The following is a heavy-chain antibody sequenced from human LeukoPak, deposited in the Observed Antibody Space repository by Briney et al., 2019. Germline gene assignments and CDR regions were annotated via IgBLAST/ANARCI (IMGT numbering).Heavy chain of an antibody. J-gene: IGHJ4*02. V-gene: IGHV3-48*03. CDR3: ARERGYSGYDYFIDSPSDY. D-gene: IGHD5-12*01. CDR2: ISSSGNTI. CDR1: GFTFSSYE. Sequence: QPGGSLRLSCAASGFTFSSYEMNWVRQAPGKGLEWVSYISSSGNTIYYADSVKGRFTISRDNAKNSLHLQMNSLRVEDTAVYYCARERGYSGYDYFIDSPSDYWGQGTLVTVSS.